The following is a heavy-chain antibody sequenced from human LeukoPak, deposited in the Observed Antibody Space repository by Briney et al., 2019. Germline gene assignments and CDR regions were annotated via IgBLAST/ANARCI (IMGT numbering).Heavy chain of an antibody. CDR1: GGSISSYPSY. CDR2: IYYGGYT. D-gene: IGHD3-3*01. V-gene: IGHV4-39*01. Sequence: SETLSLTCTVSGGSISSYPSYWGWIRQPPGKGLEWIGSIYYGGYTYYNPSLRSRVTISVDTSKNQFSLKLSSVTAADTAIYYCQSRFLEWLLDYWGQGTLVTVSS. CDR3: QSRFLEWLLDY. J-gene: IGHJ4*02.